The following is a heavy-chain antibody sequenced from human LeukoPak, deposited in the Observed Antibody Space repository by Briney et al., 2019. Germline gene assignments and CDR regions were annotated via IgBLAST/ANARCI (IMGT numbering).Heavy chain of an antibody. CDR1: GGSISHGGYY. D-gene: IGHD4-17*01. CDR3: ARVDGDYGDYYYDMDV. V-gene: IGHV4-31*03. CDR2: IYYSGST. Sequence: PSETLSLTCTVSGGSISHGGYYWSWIRQHPGKGLEWIGYIYYSGSTYYNPSLNSRVTISVDTSENQISLKLSSVTAADTAVYYCARVDGDYGDYYYDMDVWGKGTTVTVSS. J-gene: IGHJ6*03.